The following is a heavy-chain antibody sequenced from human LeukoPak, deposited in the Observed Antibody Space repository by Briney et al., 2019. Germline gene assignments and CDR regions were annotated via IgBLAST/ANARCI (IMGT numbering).Heavy chain of an antibody. J-gene: IGHJ4*02. CDR3: AHRRHSDFWSGPPAPFDY. Sequence: SGPTLVNPTQTLTLTCTFSGFSLSTSGVGVGWIRQPPAKALEWLALIYWDDDKRYSPSLKSRLTIIKDTSKNQVVLTMTNMDPVDTATYYCAHRRHSDFWSGPPAPFDYWGQGTLVTVSS. D-gene: IGHD3-3*01. CDR2: IYWDDDK. V-gene: IGHV2-5*02. CDR1: GFSLSTSGVG.